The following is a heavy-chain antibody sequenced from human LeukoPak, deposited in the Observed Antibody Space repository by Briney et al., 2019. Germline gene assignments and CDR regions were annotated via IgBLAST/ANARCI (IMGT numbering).Heavy chain of an antibody. V-gene: IGHV3-21*01. CDR1: GFTFSSYS. CDR2: ISSSSSYI. CDR3: ARAPRGVATLGY. Sequence: PGGSLRLSCVASGFTFSSYSMNWVRQAPGKGLEWVSSISSSSSYIYYADSVKGRFTISRDNAKNSLYLQMNSLRAEDTAVYYCARAPRGVATLGYWGQGTLVTVSS. J-gene: IGHJ4*02. D-gene: IGHD5-12*01.